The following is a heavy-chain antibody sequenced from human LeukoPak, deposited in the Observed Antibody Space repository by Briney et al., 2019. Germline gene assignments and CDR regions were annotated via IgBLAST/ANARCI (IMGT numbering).Heavy chain of an antibody. CDR2: ISGSGGST. CDR3: AKELHYYDSSGYYSN. Sequence: GGSLRLSCAASGFTFSSYAMSWVRQAPGKGLEWVSAISGSGGSTYYADSVKGRFTVSRDNSKNTLYLQMNSLRAEDTAVYYCAKELHYYDSSGYYSNWGQGTLVTVSS. D-gene: IGHD3-22*01. V-gene: IGHV3-23*01. CDR1: GFTFSSYA. J-gene: IGHJ4*02.